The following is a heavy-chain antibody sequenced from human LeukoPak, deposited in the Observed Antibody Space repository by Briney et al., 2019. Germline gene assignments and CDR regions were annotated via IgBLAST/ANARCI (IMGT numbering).Heavy chain of an antibody. CDR1: GFTFTKCA. Sequence: GGSLRLSCVASGFTFTKCAMSWVRQPPGKGLEWISSVSGNGRHTYNADFVKGRCAISRDNSKNTFFLQMNSLRVEDTAVYFCAKGISVDGYNFERGADCWGQGILVTVSS. CDR2: VSGNGRHT. V-gene: IGHV3-23*01. CDR3: AKGISVDGYNFERGADC. D-gene: IGHD5-24*01. J-gene: IGHJ4*02.